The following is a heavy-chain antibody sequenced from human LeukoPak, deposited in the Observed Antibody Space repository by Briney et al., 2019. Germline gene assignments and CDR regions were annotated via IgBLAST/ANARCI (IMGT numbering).Heavy chain of an antibody. V-gene: IGHV3-23*01. CDR3: AKRIAVAGTYYYYYYGMDV. D-gene: IGHD6-19*01. CDR2: ISGSGGSK. J-gene: IGHJ6*02. Sequence: GGSLRLSCAASGFTFSSYAMSWVRQAPGKGLEWVSAISGSGGSKYYAAPVKGRFTISRDNSRNTLYLQMNSLRAEDTAVYYCAKRIAVAGTYYYYYYGMDVWGQGTTVTVSS. CDR1: GFTFSSYA.